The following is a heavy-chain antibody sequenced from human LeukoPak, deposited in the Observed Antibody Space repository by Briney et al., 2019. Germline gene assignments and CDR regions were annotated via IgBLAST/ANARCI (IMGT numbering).Heavy chain of an antibody. J-gene: IGHJ6*02. D-gene: IGHD5-24*01. Sequence: GRSLRLSCAASGFTFSSYAMNWVRQAPGKGLEWVSAISGSGGSTYYADSAKGRFTISRDNSKNTLYLQMNSLRAEDTAVYYCAKGDWKMATITEDWQSYYYYGMDVWGQGTTVTVSS. CDR3: AKGDWKMATITEDWQSYYYYGMDV. V-gene: IGHV3-23*01. CDR1: GFTFSSYA. CDR2: ISGSGGST.